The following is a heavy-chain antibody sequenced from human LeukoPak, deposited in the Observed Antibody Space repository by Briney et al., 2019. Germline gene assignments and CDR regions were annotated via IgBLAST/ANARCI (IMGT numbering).Heavy chain of an antibody. D-gene: IGHD5-24*01. J-gene: IGHJ4*02. V-gene: IGHV4-39*01. Sequence: SETLSLTCIVSGGSISSSSDYWGWIRQPPGKGLEWIGSIYYSGSTYYNPSLKSRVTISVDTSKNQSSLKLRSVTATDTAVYYCGGYNFYYFDYWGQGTLVTVSS. CDR1: GGSISSSSDY. CDR2: IYYSGST. CDR3: GGYNFYYFDY.